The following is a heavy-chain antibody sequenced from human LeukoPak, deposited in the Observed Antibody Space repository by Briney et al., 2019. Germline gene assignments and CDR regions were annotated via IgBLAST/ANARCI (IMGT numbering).Heavy chain of an antibody. J-gene: IGHJ6*02. D-gene: IGHD3-10*01. CDR3: AKPARGYYYYGMDV. CDR1: GFTFSSYA. Sequence: GGSLRLSCAPSGFTFSSYAMSWVRQAPGKGLEWVSAISGSGGSTYYADSVKGRFTISRDNSKNTLYLQMNSLRAEDTAVYYCAKPARGYYYYGMDVWGQGTTVTVSS. CDR2: ISGSGGST. V-gene: IGHV3-23*01.